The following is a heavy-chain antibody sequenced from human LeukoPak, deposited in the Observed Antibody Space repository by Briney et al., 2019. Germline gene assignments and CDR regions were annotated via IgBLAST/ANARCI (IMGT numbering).Heavy chain of an antibody. Sequence: GGSLRLSCAASGYTFSRYWMSWVRQAPGKGREGVANIKQEGSEKYYVDSVKGRFTISRDNAKNSLYLQMNSLSAEDTAVYYCARIKAAAGTFDPWGQGPLVTVSS. CDR2: IKQEGSEK. V-gene: IGHV3-7*01. CDR3: ARIKAAAGTFDP. J-gene: IGHJ5*02. CDR1: GYTFSRYW. D-gene: IGHD6-13*01.